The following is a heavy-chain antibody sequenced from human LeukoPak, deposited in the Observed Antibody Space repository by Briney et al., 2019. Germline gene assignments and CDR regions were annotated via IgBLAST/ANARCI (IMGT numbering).Heavy chain of an antibody. D-gene: IGHD6-19*01. V-gene: IGHV1-2*06. J-gene: IGHJ4*02. CDR1: GYTFTGYS. Sequence: SVKVSCKASGYTFTGYSMHWVRQAPGQGLEWMGRINPNSGGTNYVQKFQGRVTMTRDTSISTAYMELSRLTSDDTAVYYCASSIIAVAEDYFNYWGQGTLVTVSS. CDR3: ASSIIAVAEDYFNY. CDR2: INPNSGGT.